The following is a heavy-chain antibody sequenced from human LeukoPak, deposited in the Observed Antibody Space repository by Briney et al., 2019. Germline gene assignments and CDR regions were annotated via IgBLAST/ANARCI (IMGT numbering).Heavy chain of an antibody. CDR1: GGSFSGYY. CDR2: INHSGST. Sequence: SETLSLTCAVYGGSFSGYYWSWIRQPPGKGLEWIGEINHSGSTNYNPSLKSRVTISVGTSKNQFSLKLSSVTAADTAVYYCARGPLELHYWGQGTLVTVSS. V-gene: IGHV4-34*01. CDR3: ARGPLELHY. J-gene: IGHJ4*02. D-gene: IGHD1-7*01.